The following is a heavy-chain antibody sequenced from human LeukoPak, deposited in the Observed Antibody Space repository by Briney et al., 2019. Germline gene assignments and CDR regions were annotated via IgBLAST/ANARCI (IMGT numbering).Heavy chain of an antibody. J-gene: IGHJ4*02. Sequence: SVKVSCKASGGTFSSYAISWVRQAPGQGLEWMGGIIPILGTANYAQKFQGRVTITTDESTSTAYMELSSLRSEDTAVYYCARAPYCDGDCYRHFDYRGQGTLVTVSS. D-gene: IGHD2-21*02. CDR3: ARAPYCDGDCYRHFDY. CDR1: GGTFSSYA. V-gene: IGHV1-69*05. CDR2: IIPILGTA.